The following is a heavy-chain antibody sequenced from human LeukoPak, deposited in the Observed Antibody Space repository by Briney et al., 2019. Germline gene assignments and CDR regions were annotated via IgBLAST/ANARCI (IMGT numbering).Heavy chain of an antibody. D-gene: IGHD6-13*01. CDR3: ARSYTSSWYWFDS. V-gene: IGHV4-59*12. J-gene: IGHJ5*01. CDR2: IYYSGST. Sequence: SETLSLTCTVSGGSISSYYWSWIRQPPGKGLEWIGYIYYSGSTNYNPSLKSRVTISVDTSKNQFSLKLNSVTAADTAVYYCARSYTSSWYWFDSWGQGTVVTVSS. CDR1: GGSISSYY.